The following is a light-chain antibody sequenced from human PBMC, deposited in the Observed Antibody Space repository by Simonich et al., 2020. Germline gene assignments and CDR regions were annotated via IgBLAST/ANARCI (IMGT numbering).Light chain of an antibody. CDR1: RRDVVGYNY. Sequence: QSALTQPRSVSGSPGQSVTISCTGTRRDVVGYNYVSWYQQHPGKAPKLMIYVVSKRPSGVPDRFSGSKSGNTASLTISGLQAEDEADYYCCSYAGSYTLVFGGGTKLTVL. V-gene: IGLV2-11*01. CDR2: VVS. J-gene: IGLJ2*01. CDR3: CSYAGSYTLV.